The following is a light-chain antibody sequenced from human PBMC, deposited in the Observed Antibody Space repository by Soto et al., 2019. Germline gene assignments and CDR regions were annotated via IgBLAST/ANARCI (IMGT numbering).Light chain of an antibody. CDR1: QSISSW. CDR2: DAS. J-gene: IGKJ3*01. V-gene: IGKV1-5*01. CDR3: QQYNSYS. Sequence: DIQMTQSPSTLSASVGDRVTITCRASQSISSWLAWYQQKPGKAPKLLTYDASSLESGVPSRFSGSGSGTEFTLTISSLQPDDFATYNCQQYNSYSFGPGTKVDIK.